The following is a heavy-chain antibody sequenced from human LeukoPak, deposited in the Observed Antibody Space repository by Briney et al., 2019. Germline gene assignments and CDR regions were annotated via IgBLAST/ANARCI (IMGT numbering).Heavy chain of an antibody. Sequence: SQTLSLTCTVSGSSISSGGYYWSWIRQHPGKGLEWIGYIYYSGSTYYNPSLKSRVTISVDTSKNQFSLKLSSVTAADTAVYYCARETTVTTCFDYWGQGTLVTVSS. CDR3: ARETTVTTCFDY. CDR2: IYYSGST. CDR1: GSSISSGGYY. D-gene: IGHD4-17*01. V-gene: IGHV4-31*03. J-gene: IGHJ4*02.